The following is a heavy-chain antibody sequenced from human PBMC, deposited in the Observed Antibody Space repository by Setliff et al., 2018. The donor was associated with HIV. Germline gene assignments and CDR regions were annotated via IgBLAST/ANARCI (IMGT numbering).Heavy chain of an antibody. V-gene: IGHV4-34*01. D-gene: IGHD3-10*01. CDR1: GGSFRGYF. CDR2: INHRGST. CDR3: ARGSVFWDRGNHYQYMDV. Sequence: PSETLSLTCAIYGGSFRGYFWIWIRQPPGKGLEWIGEINHRGSTNYNSSLKSRVTMGVDTSKNQFSLNLSAITAADTAVYYCARGSVFWDRGNHYQYMDVWATGTTVTVSS. J-gene: IGHJ6*03.